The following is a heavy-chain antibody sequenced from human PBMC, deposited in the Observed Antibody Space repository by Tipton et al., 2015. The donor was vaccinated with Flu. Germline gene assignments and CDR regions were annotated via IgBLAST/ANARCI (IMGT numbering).Heavy chain of an antibody. J-gene: IGHJ5*02. CDR1: GGSISATTSY. CDR3: ARRDYSNYVSEPKNWFDP. D-gene: IGHD4-11*01. Sequence: TLSLTCTVSGGSISATTSYWGWIRQPPGKGLEWIGSIYYSGSTYYNPSLKSRVTISVDTSKSQFSLKLTSVTAADTAVYYCARRDYSNYVSEPKNWFDPWGQGTLVTVSS. V-gene: IGHV4-39*01. CDR2: IYYSGST.